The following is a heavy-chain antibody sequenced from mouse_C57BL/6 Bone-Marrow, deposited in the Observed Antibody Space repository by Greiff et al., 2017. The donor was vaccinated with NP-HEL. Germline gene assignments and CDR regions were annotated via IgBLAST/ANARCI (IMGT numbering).Heavy chain of an antibody. D-gene: IGHD1-2*01. Sequence: DVMLVESGGGLVKPGGSLKLSCAASGFTFSDYGMHWVRQAPEKGLEWVAYISSGSSTIYYADTVKGRFTISRDNAKNTLFLQRTSLRSEDTAMYYCARRLRLMDYWGQGTSVTVSS. CDR1: GFTFSDYG. CDR3: ARRLRLMDY. CDR2: ISSGSSTI. V-gene: IGHV5-17*01. J-gene: IGHJ4*01.